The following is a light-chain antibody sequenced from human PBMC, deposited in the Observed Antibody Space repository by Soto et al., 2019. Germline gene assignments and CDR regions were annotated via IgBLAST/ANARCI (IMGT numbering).Light chain of an antibody. J-gene: IGLJ1*01. CDR2: RNN. CDR1: SSNIGSNY. CDR3: AAWDDSLSVYV. Sequence: QSVLTQPPSASGTPGQRVTISCSGSSSNIGSNYVYWYQQLPGTAPKLLIYRNNQRPSGVPDRFSGSKSGTSASPAISGLRSEDEADYYCAAWDDSLSVYVFGTGTKVNVL. V-gene: IGLV1-47*01.